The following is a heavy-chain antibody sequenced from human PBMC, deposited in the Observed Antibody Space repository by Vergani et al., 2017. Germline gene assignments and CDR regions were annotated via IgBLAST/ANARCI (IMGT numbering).Heavy chain of an antibody. D-gene: IGHD3-10*01. J-gene: IGHJ6*02. Sequence: EVQLVESGGGLVKPGGSLRLSCAASGFTFSSYSMNWVRQAPGKGLEWVSSISSSSSYIYYADSVKGRFTISRDNAKNSLYLQMNSLRAEDTAVYYCARDGGTYGSGSYAYGMDVWGQGTTVTVSS. CDR3: ARDGGTYGSGSYAYGMDV. CDR2: ISSSSSYI. V-gene: IGHV3-21*01. CDR1: GFTFSSYS.